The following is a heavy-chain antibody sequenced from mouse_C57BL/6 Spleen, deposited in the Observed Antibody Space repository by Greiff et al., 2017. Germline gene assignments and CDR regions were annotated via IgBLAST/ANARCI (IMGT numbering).Heavy chain of an antibody. CDR3: ARRYYGSSYDYFDY. CDR1: GYTFTSYW. Sequence: QVQLQQPGAELVKPGASVKMSCKASGYTFTSYWITWVKQRPGQGLEWIGDIYPGSGSTNYNEKFKSKATLTVDTSSSTAYMQLSSLTSEDSAVYDCARRYYGSSYDYFDYWGRGTTLTVSS. CDR2: IYPGSGST. V-gene: IGHV1-55*01. J-gene: IGHJ2*01. D-gene: IGHD1-1*01.